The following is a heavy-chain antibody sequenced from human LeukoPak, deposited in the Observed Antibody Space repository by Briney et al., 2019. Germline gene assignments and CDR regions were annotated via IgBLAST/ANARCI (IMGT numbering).Heavy chain of an antibody. CDR2: IIPIFGTA. Sequence: VASVKVSCKASGGTSSSYAISWVRQAPGQGLEWMGGIIPIFGTANYAQKFQGRVTITADESTSTAYMELSSLRSEDTAVYYCARLAGMYYYDSSGPFDYWGQGTLVTVSS. CDR1: GGTSSSYA. CDR3: ARLAGMYYYDSSGPFDY. J-gene: IGHJ4*02. V-gene: IGHV1-69*13. D-gene: IGHD3-22*01.